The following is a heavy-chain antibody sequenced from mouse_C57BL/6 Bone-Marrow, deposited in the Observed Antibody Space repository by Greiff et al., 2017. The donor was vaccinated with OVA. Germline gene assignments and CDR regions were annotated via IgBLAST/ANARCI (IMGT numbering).Heavy chain of an antibody. V-gene: IGHV1-26*01. D-gene: IGHD1-1*01. J-gene: IGHJ1*03. CDR2: INPNNGGT. CDR3: ARGGFTTTGYFDV. Sequence: VQLQQSGPELVKPGASVKISCKASGYTFTDYYMNWVKQSHGKSLEWIGDINPNNGGTSYNQKFKGKATLTVDKSSSTAYMELRSLTSEDSAVYYCARGGFTTTGYFDVWGTGTTVTVSS. CDR1: GYTFTDYY.